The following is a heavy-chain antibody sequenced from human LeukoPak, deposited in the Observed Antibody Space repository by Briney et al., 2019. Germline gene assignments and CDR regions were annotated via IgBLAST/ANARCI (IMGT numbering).Heavy chain of an antibody. J-gene: IGHJ6*02. Sequence: GGSLRLSCAASGFTFSSYAMSWVRQAPGKGLEWVSAISGSGGSTYYADSVKGRSTISRDNSKNTLYLQMNSLRAEDTAVYYCAKVTRDSSGYYYTYYYYGMDVWGQGTTVTVSS. CDR3: AKVTRDSSGYYYTYYYYGMDV. CDR1: GFTFSSYA. V-gene: IGHV3-23*01. D-gene: IGHD3-22*01. CDR2: ISGSGGST.